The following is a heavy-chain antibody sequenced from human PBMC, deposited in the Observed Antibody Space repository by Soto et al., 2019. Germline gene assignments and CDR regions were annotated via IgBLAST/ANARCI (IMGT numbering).Heavy chain of an antibody. CDR2: IIPIFGTA. CDR1: GGTFSSYA. V-gene: IGHV1-69*13. CDR3: ARGFHVEMATMGY. D-gene: IGHD5-12*01. Sequence: SVKVSCKASGGTFSSYAISWVRQAPGQGLEWMGGIIPIFGTANYAQKFQGRVTVTADESTSTAYMELSSLRSEDTAVYYCARGFHVEMATMGYWGQGTLVTVSS. J-gene: IGHJ4*02.